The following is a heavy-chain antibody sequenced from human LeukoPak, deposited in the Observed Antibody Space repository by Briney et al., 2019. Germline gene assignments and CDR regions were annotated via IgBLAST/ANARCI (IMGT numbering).Heavy chain of an antibody. CDR3: ARPVAYCGGDCFFDY. CDR2: ISAYNGNT. Sequence: ASVKVSCKASGYTFTSYGISWVRQAPGQGLEWMGWISAYNGNTNYAQKLQGRVTMTTDTSTSTAYMELRSLRSDDTAVYYCARPVAYCGGDCFFDYWGQGTLVTVSS. CDR1: GYTFTSYG. D-gene: IGHD2-21*02. V-gene: IGHV1-18*01. J-gene: IGHJ4*02.